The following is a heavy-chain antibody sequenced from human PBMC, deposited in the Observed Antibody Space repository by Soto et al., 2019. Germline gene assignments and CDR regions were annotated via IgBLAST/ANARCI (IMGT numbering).Heavy chain of an antibody. CDR3: AKDFGAYCSGGSCSSAEYFQH. CDR2: ISGSGGST. V-gene: IGHV3-23*01. J-gene: IGHJ1*01. D-gene: IGHD2-15*01. CDR1: GFTFSSYA. Sequence: VQLLESGGGLVQPGGSLRLSCAASGFTFSSYAMSWVRQAPGKGLEWVSAISGSGGSTYYADSVKGRFTISRDNSKNTLYLQMNSLRAEDTAVYYCAKDFGAYCSGGSCSSAEYFQHWGQGTLVTVSS.